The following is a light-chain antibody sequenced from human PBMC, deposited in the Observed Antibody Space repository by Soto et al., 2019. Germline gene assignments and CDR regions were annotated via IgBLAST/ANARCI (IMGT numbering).Light chain of an antibody. J-gene: IGLJ7*01. Sequence: QALVTQEPSLTVSPGGTVTLNCGSSTGDVTNGRWPYWFQQRPGQVPRTLIHDTSNKHSWTTARFSGSLLGGKAALTLSGAKPDDEAAYYFLLFYDGVAVFGGGTPLTVL. CDR2: DTS. CDR3: LLFYDGVAV. CDR1: TGDVTNGRW. V-gene: IGLV7-46*01.